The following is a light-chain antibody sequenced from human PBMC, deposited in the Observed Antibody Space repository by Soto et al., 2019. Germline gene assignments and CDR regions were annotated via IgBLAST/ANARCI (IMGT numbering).Light chain of an antibody. J-gene: IGLJ2*01. V-gene: IGLV2-14*03. Sequence: QSALTQPASVSGSPGQSVTISCTGSSSNIGSYNYVSWYQHHPGKAPKLPIYDVSNRPSWVSNRFSGSKSGKTASLTISGLQAEDEADYYCCSSSSTGTLEDVFGGGTKVTVL. CDR1: SSNIGSYNY. CDR3: CSSSSTGTLEDV. CDR2: DVS.